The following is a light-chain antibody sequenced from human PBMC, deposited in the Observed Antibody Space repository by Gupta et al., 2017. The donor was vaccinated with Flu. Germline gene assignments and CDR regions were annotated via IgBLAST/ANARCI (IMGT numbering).Light chain of an antibody. CDR2: KAS. CDR3: QQYNSYPLT. CDR1: QSISNW. J-gene: IGKJ4*02. Sequence: GDRVTITCRASQSISNWLDWYKQKPGKAPNLLIYKASTLESGVPSRFSGSGSGTEFTLTISSLQPDDFATYYCQQYNSYPLTFGEGTKVEIK. V-gene: IGKV1-5*03.